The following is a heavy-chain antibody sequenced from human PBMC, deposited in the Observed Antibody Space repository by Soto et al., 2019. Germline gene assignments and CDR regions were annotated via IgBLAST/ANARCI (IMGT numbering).Heavy chain of an antibody. J-gene: IGHJ5*02. CDR2: ISAAGGTI. CDR1: GFAFSGRG. D-gene: IGHD6-13*01. CDR3: AKGYNSSRISWFDP. V-gene: IGHV3-23*01. Sequence: CLRLSCVSAGFAFSGRGISWVRQAPGKGLEWVSLISAAGGTIYDADSVMGRFTISRDNSKNTLNLQMNSLRAEDTAMYYCAKGYNSSRISWFDPWGQGTLVTGSS.